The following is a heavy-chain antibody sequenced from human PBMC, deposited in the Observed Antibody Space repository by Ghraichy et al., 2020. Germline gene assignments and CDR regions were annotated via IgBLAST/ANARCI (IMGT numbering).Heavy chain of an antibody. CDR3: ARIRVVTAIPYYYYGMDV. D-gene: IGHD2-21*02. CDR1: GFSLSNARMG. CDR2: IFSNDEK. J-gene: IGHJ6*02. V-gene: IGHV2-26*01. Sequence: VKPTETLTLTCTVSGFSLSNARMGVSWIRQPPGKALEWLAHIFSNDEKSYSTSLKSRLTISKDTSKSQVVLTMTNMDPVDTATYYCARIRVVTAIPYYYYGMDVWGQWTTVTVSS.